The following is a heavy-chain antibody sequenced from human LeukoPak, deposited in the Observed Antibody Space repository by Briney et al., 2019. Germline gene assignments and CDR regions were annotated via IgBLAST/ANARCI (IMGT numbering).Heavy chain of an antibody. CDR3: AREDRLELTADC. J-gene: IGHJ4*02. CDR1: GYTLTELS. V-gene: IGHV1-24*01. CDR2: FDPEDGET. Sequence: VASVKVSCKVSGYTLTELSMHWVRQAPGKGLEWMGGFDPEDGETIYAQKFQGRVTITRDTSASTAYMELSSLRSEDTAVYYCAREDRLELTADCWGQGTLVTVSS. D-gene: IGHD1-7*01.